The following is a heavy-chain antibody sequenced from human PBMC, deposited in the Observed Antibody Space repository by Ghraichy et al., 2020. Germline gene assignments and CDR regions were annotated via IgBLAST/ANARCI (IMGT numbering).Heavy chain of an antibody. CDR3: AKGTVEGYSGSGSYCDGVDD. D-gene: IGHD3-10*01. J-gene: IGHJ4*02. CDR1: GFTFSSYD. CDR2: ISYDGSNK. Sequence: GGSLRLSCAASGFTFSSYDMNWVRQAPGKGLEWVALISYDGSNKYYVDSVKGRFTISRDNAKNTLYLQMNSLRAEDTAVYYCAKGTVEGYSGSGSYCDGVDDWGQGTLVTVSS. V-gene: IGHV3-33*03.